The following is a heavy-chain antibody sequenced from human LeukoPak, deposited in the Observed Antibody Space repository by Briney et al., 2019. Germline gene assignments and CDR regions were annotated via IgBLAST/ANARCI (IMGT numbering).Heavy chain of an antibody. V-gene: IGHV6-1*01. J-gene: IGHJ3*02. CDR1: GDSVSSNSAA. Sequence: SQTLSLTCAISGDSVSSNSAAWNWIRQSPSRGLEWLGRTYYRSKWYNDYAVSVKSRITINPDTSKNQFSLQLNSVTPEDTAVYYCARTGFPAWGPRPTGAFDIWGQGTMVTVSS. D-gene: IGHD2-8*02. CDR3: ARTGFPAWGPRPTGAFDI. CDR2: TYYRSKWYN.